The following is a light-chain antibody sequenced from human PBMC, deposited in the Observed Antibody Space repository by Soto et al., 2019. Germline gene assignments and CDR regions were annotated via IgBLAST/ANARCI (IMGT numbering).Light chain of an antibody. CDR3: QQSDTYPLT. Sequence: DIQMTQSPSTLSASVGDRVTITCRASQSIGAWLAWYQHRPGKAPSLLIYDASTLRSGVPSRFSGSGSGTEFTLTISSLQAHDFATYYCQQSDTYPLTFGQGTRLDIK. CDR2: DAS. J-gene: IGKJ5*01. CDR1: QSIGAW. V-gene: IGKV1-5*01.